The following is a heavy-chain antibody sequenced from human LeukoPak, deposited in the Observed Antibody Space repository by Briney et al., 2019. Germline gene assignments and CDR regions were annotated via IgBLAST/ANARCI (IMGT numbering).Heavy chain of an antibody. V-gene: IGHV3-66*01. J-gene: IGHJ4*02. Sequence: GGSVSLSCAASGLTVSSDYMTWARLAPGEGLEWLSVIYSDGSTNHPDSVKGRFTISRDNSKNTLYLQMNSLRAEDAAVYYCARARVNAAAGIDYWGQGTLVTVSS. CDR2: IYSDGST. CDR1: GLTVSSDY. CDR3: ARARVNAAAGIDY. D-gene: IGHD6-13*01.